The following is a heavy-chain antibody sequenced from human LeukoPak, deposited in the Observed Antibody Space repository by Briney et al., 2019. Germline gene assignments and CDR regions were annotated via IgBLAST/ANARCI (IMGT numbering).Heavy chain of an antibody. CDR3: ARAAQQLVQSGWFDS. J-gene: IGHJ5*01. V-gene: IGHV3-48*03. CDR1: GFPFSSYE. D-gene: IGHD6-13*01. CDR2: ISTSGSTI. Sequence: GGSLRLSCVASGFPFSSYEMTWVRQAPGKGLEWVSYISTSGSTINYADSVKGRFTISRDNARNSLYLQMNSLRAEDTAVYYCARAAQQLVQSGWFDSWGQGTQVTVSS.